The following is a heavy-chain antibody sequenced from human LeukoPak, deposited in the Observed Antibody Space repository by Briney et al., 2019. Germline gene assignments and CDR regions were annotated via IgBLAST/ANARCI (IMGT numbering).Heavy chain of an antibody. Sequence: SVKVSCTASGGTFSSYAISWVRQAPGQGLEWMGGIIPIFGTANYAQKFQGRVTITTDESTSTAYMELSSLRSEDTAVYYCASEEMADRTTAQFDYWGQGTLVTVSS. V-gene: IGHV1-69*05. J-gene: IGHJ4*02. CDR3: ASEEMADRTTAQFDY. D-gene: IGHD5-24*01. CDR1: GGTFSSYA. CDR2: IIPIFGTA.